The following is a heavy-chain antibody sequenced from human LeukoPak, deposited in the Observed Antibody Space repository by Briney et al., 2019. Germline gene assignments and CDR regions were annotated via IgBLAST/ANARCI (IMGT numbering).Heavy chain of an antibody. CDR1: GFTFSAYA. V-gene: IGHV3-48*03. CDR2: ISSSGSAI. D-gene: IGHD3-22*01. CDR3: AREKLSFFDSSGYFDH. Sequence: GGSLRLSCEASGFTFSAYAMTWVRQAPGKGLEWVSFISSSGSAIHYADSVRGRFTISRDNAKNSLFLQMSRLRAEDTAVYYCAREKLSFFDSSGYFDHWGQGTLVTVSS. J-gene: IGHJ4*02.